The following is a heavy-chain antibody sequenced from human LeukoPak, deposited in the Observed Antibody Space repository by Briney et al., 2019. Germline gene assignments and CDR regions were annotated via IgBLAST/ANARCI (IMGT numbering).Heavy chain of an antibody. V-gene: IGHV3-11*06. Sequence: PGGSLRLSCAASGFTFSDYYMSWIRQAPGKGLEWVSYISSSSSYTNYADSVKGRFTISRDNAKNSLYLQMNSLRAEATAVYYCARVGTAMVNYYGMDVWGQGTTVTVSS. J-gene: IGHJ6*02. D-gene: IGHD5-18*01. CDR2: ISSSSSYT. CDR3: ARVGTAMVNYYGMDV. CDR1: GFTFSDYY.